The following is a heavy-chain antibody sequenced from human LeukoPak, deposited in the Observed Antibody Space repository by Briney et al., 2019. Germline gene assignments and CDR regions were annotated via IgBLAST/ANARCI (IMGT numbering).Heavy chain of an antibody. CDR1: GGSISSGAYY. V-gene: IGHV4-31*03. CDR2: IHYSGST. J-gene: IGHJ5*02. Sequence: SETLSLTCIVSGGSISSGAYYWSWIRQLPGKGLEWIGYIHYSGSTYYNPSLKSRVSISVDTSKNQLSLKLSSVTAADTALYFCARDFGYDSSGFYYGGFDPWGQGTLVTVSS. CDR3: ARDFGYDSSGFYYGGFDP. D-gene: IGHD3-22*01.